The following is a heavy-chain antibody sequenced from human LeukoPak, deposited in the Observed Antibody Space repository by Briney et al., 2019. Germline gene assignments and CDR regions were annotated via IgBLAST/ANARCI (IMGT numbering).Heavy chain of an antibody. CDR3: AHCGSCSYHN. Sequence: GGSLRLSCAASGFPFSSYAMRWVRQAPGKGLEGVSTISGCGGSTYYADSVKGRFTISRDHSRNTLYLQMNSLRAEDTAVYYGAHCGSCSYHNWGQGTLVTVSS. V-gene: IGHV3-23*01. D-gene: IGHD2-21*01. CDR1: GFPFSSYA. J-gene: IGHJ4*02. CDR2: ISGCGGST.